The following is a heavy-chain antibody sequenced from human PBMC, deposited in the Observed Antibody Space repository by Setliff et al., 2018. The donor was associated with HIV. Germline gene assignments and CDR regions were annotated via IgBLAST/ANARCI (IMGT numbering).Heavy chain of an antibody. CDR3: AKVAPLPGTMDV. Sequence: GGSLRLSCAASGFIFSSYAMSWVRQAPGKGLEWVSAISGNGGSSYYADSVKGRFTISRDNSKNTLYLQMNSLRAEDTALYYCAKVAPLPGTMDVWGQGTTVTVLL. J-gene: IGHJ6*02. D-gene: IGHD1-1*01. V-gene: IGHV3-23*01. CDR1: GFIFSSYA. CDR2: ISGNGGSS.